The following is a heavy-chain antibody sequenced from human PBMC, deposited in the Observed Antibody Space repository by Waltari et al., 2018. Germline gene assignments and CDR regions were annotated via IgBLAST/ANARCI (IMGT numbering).Heavy chain of an antibody. Sequence: QVQLVQSGAEVKKPGASVKVSCKASGYTFTSYDINWVRPATGQGLEWMGWMNPNSGNTGYAQKFQGRVTMTRNTSISTAYMELSSLRSEDTAVYYCAIAAAAGTDYYYGMDVWGQGTTVTVSS. V-gene: IGHV1-8*01. CDR1: GYTFTSYD. J-gene: IGHJ6*02. D-gene: IGHD6-13*01. CDR3: AIAAAAGTDYYYGMDV. CDR2: MNPNSGNT.